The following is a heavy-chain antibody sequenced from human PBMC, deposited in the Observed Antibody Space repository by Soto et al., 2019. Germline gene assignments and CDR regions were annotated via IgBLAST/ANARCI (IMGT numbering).Heavy chain of an antibody. V-gene: IGHV3-21*01. D-gene: IGHD3-16*01. J-gene: IGHJ4*02. CDR3: ASDDRGTFDY. CDR1: GFTFSSYS. Sequence: LRLSCAASGFTFSSYSMNWVRQAPGKGLEWVSSISSSSSYIYYADSVKGRFTISRDNAKNSLYLQMSSLRAEDTAVYYCASDDRGTFDYWGQGTLVTAPQ. CDR2: ISSSSSYI.